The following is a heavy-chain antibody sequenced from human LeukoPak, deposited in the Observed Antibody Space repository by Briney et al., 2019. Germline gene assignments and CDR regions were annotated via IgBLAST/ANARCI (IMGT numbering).Heavy chain of an antibody. J-gene: IGHJ4*02. CDR2: ISGSSSYI. CDR1: GFTFSSYS. D-gene: IGHD4-23*01. Sequence: GGSLRLSCAASGFTFSSYSMNWVRQAPGKGLEWVSSISGSSSYIYYADSVKGRFTISRDNAKNSLYLRMNSLRAEDTAVYYCARVGNGGYWGQGTLVTVSS. V-gene: IGHV3-21*01. CDR3: ARVGNGGY.